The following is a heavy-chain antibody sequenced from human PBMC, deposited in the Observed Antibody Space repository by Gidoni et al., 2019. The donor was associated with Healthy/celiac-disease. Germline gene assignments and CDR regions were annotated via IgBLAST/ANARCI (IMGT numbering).Heavy chain of an antibody. CDR3: ARGLRYSSGWYVF. V-gene: IGHV4-34*01. CDR1: GWSFSGYD. CDR2: INHSGST. Sequence: QVQLQQWGAGLLQPSETLSLTCAVHGWSFSGYDWSWIRQPPGRGLEWIGEINHSGSTNYNPSLKSRVTISVDTSKNQFSLKLSSVTAADTAVYYCARGLRYSSGWYVFWGQGTLVTVSS. J-gene: IGHJ4*02. D-gene: IGHD6-19*01.